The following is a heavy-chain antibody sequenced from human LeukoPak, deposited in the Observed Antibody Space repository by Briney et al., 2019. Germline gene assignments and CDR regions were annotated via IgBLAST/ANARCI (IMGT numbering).Heavy chain of an antibody. CDR3: ARGYYYDSTGYNPFDY. D-gene: IGHD3-22*01. CDR2: ISSSGSTM. CDR1: GFTFSSYE. Sequence: GGSLRLSCAASGFTFSSYEMNWFRQAPGKGLEWVSYISSSGSTMYYADSVKGRFTISRDNAKNSLYLQMNRLRAEDTAVYYCARGYYYDSTGYNPFDYWGQGTLVTVS. V-gene: IGHV3-48*03. J-gene: IGHJ4*02.